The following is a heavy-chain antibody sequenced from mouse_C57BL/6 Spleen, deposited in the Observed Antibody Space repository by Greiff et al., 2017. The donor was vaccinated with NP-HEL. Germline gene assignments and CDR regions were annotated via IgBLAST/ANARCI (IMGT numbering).Heavy chain of an antibody. CDR1: GYTFTSYW. Sequence: QVQLQQPGAELVRPGTSVKLSCKASGYTFTSYWMHWVKQRPGQGLEWIGVIDPSDSYTNYNQKFKGKATLTVDTSSSTAYMQLSSLTSEDSAVYYCARGERLLRYAMDYWGQGTSVTVSS. CDR2: IDPSDSYT. D-gene: IGHD1-1*01. CDR3: ARGERLLRYAMDY. V-gene: IGHV1-59*01. J-gene: IGHJ4*01.